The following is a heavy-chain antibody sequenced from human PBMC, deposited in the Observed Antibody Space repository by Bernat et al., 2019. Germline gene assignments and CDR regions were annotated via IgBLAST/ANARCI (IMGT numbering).Heavy chain of an antibody. CDR3: ARDHQGFGEIDY. J-gene: IGHJ4*02. CDR2: IWYDGSNK. Sequence: QVQLVESGGGVVQPGRSLRLSCAASGFTFSSYGMHWVRQAPGKGLEWVAVIWYDGSNKYYADPVKGRFTISRDNSKNTLYLQMNSLRAEDTAVYYCARDHQGFGEIDYWGQGTLVTVSS. CDR1: GFTFSSYG. D-gene: IGHD3-10*01. V-gene: IGHV3-33*01.